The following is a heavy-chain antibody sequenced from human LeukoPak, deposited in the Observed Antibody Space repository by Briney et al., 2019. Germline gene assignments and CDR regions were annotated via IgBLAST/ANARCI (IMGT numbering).Heavy chain of an antibody. CDR3: AREAAAGVYFEY. Sequence: ASVKVSCKASGYTFASSYMHWVRQAPGQGLEWMGIINPSGGSTSYAQKFQGRVTMTRDMSTSTVYMELRSLRSDDTAIYYCAREAAAGVYFEYWGQGTLVTVSS. J-gene: IGHJ4*02. V-gene: IGHV1-46*01. CDR1: GYTFASSY. D-gene: IGHD6-13*01. CDR2: INPSGGST.